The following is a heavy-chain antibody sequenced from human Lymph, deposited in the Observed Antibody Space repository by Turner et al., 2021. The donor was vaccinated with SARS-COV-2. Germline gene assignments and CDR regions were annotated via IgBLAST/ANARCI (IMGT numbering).Heavy chain of an antibody. V-gene: IGHV1-46*01. CDR3: ARVGPGGFDY. CDR1: GYTFTSSY. Sequence: QVQLVQSGAEVKKPGASVKVSCKASGYTFTSSYMHWVRQAPGQGLEWMGIINPSGDSTSYAQKFQGRVTMTRDTSTSTVYMELSSLRSEDTAVYYCARVGPGGFDYWGQGTPVTVSS. CDR2: INPSGDST. J-gene: IGHJ4*02. D-gene: IGHD2-15*01.